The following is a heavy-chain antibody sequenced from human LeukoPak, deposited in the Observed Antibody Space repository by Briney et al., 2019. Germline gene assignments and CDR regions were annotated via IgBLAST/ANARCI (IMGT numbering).Heavy chain of an antibody. CDR3: PEISALLGSGGGYAN. J-gene: IGHJ4*02. CDR2: IYTSGST. Sequence: ASETLSLTCTVSGGSISNGSYYWSWIRQPAGKGLEWIGRIYTSGSTNYNPSLKSRVTISIDTSKNQFSLKLTSVTAADPAVDFGPEISALLGSGGGYANWGKGTLVTAS. D-gene: IGHD3-10*01. CDR1: GGSISNGSYY. V-gene: IGHV4-61*02.